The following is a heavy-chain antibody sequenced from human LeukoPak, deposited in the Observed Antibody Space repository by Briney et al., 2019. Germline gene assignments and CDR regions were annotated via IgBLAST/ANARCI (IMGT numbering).Heavy chain of an antibody. CDR2: IKQDGSEK. D-gene: IGHD3-10*01. V-gene: IGHV3-7*03. Sequence: PGGSLRLSCAASGFTFSSYWMSWVRQGPGKGLEWVANIKQDGSEKYYVDSVKGRFTISRDNAKNSLYLQMNSLRAEDTAVYYCARVRPSTYYYGSGSYYGDYWGQGTLVTVSS. CDR1: GFTFSSYW. CDR3: ARVRPSTYYYGSGSYYGDY. J-gene: IGHJ4*02.